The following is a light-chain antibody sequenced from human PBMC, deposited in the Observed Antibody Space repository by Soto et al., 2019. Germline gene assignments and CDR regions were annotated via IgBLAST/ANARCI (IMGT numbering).Light chain of an antibody. CDR3: QQYSSSPLYS. V-gene: IGKV3-20*01. J-gene: IGKJ2*03. CDR2: GAS. Sequence: EIVLTQSPGTLSLSPGERATLSCRASQSVSSNFLAWYQQKPGQAPRLLIYGASTMATGIPVRFSGSGSGTDFTLTISRLETEDFAVYYCQQYSSSPLYSFGQGTKLEIK. CDR1: QSVSSNF.